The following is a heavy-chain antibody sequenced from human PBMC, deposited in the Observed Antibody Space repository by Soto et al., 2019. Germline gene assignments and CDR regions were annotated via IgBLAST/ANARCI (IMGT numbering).Heavy chain of an antibody. CDR1: GFTFSSYA. CDR3: ARDPAVDTAMVNAWGIS. D-gene: IGHD5-18*01. Sequence: GGSLRLSCAASGFTFSSYAMHWVRQAPGKGLEWVAVISYDGSNKYYADSVKGRFTISRDNSKNTLYLQMNSLRAEDTAVYYCARDPAVDTAMVNAWGISWGQGTLVTVSS. CDR2: ISYDGSNK. V-gene: IGHV3-30-3*01. J-gene: IGHJ5*02.